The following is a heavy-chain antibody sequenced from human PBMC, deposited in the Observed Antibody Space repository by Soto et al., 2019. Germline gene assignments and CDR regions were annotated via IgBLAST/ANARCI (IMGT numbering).Heavy chain of an antibody. CDR1: GGSISSGGYY. CDR3: ARDPRGVATTFVYGLDF. CDR2: INYSGST. V-gene: IGHV4-31*11. Sequence: QVQLQESGPGLVKPSQTLSLTCAVSGGSISSGGYYWSWIRQHPGKGLEWIGYINYSGSTYYNPALKTRVTIAVDTSQSQFSLKLTSVTAADTAVYYCARDPRGVATTFVYGLDFWGQGTTVTVSS. D-gene: IGHD3-3*01. J-gene: IGHJ6*02.